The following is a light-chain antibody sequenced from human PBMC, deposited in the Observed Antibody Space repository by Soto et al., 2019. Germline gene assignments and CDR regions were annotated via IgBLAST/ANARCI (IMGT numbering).Light chain of an antibody. CDR2: GAS. V-gene: IGKV3-20*01. CDR1: QSVSSTS. J-gene: IGKJ1*01. CDR3: QHYGSSRT. Sequence: EIVLTQSPGTLSLSPGERATLSCRASQSVSSTSLAWYQQKPGQAPRLLIYGASSRATGIPDRFSGSGSATDFTLTISRVEPEDFAVYYCQHYGSSRTFGQGTKVEIK.